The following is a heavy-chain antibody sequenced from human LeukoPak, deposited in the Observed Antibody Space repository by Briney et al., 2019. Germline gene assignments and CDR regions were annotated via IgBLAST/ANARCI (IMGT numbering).Heavy chain of an antibody. D-gene: IGHD5-18*01. J-gene: IGHJ4*02. CDR2: VLDNVRT. CDR1: GGSISSHY. Sequence: PSETLSLTCTVPGGSISSHYWSWVRQPPGKGREGVGYVLDNVRTKDNPSLNSRFTLSADTSKNQFSLRLTSVTAADTAVYYCATIKRGNIFGFFDFWGQGSLVTVSS. V-gene: IGHV4-59*11. CDR3: ATIKRGNIFGFFDF.